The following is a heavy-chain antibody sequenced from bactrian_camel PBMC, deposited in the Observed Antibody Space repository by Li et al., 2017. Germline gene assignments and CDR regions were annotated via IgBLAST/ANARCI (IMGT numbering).Heavy chain of an antibody. CDR1: EHTYSRYC. V-gene: IGHV3S55*01. D-gene: IGHD4*01. Sequence: QVQLVESGGSSVQAGGSLRLSCTAREHTYSRYCMGWYRQVPGKEREGVATIDGDGQTSYADSVKGRFTISRDDANNTLLLQMTSLKPEDTAMYYCAAGRPGASCAVDYGTLRFTNYWGQGTQVTV. CDR3: AAGRPGASCAVDYGTLRFTNY. CDR2: IDGDGQT. J-gene: IGHJ4*01.